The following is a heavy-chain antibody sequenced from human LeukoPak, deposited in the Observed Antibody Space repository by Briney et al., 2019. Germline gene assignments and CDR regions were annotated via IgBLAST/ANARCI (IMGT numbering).Heavy chain of an antibody. CDR3: ARGVAAAGTKDYYYYGMDV. CDR1: GGSISSYY. Sequence: SETLSLTCTVSGGSISSYYWSWIRQPPGKGLEWIGYIYYSGSTNYNPALKSRVTISVDTSKNQFSLKLSSVTAADTAVYYCARGVAAAGTKDYYYYGMDVWGQGTTVTVSS. V-gene: IGHV4-59*01. D-gene: IGHD6-13*01. CDR2: IYYSGST. J-gene: IGHJ6*02.